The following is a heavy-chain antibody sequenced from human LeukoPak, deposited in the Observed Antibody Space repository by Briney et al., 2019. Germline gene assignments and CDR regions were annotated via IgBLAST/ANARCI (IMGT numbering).Heavy chain of an antibody. CDR2: VYFSGSS. CDR3: AEDGGPSSNRFDP. Sequence: SETLSLTCSVSGVSLSSSSYYWAWIRQPPGKGLEWTANVYFSGSSYYSRSLKSRVTISIDTSKNQFSLKLTSVTAADTAVYYCAEDGGPSSNRFDPWGQGTLVTVSS. V-gene: IGHV4-39*07. D-gene: IGHD2-15*01. J-gene: IGHJ5*02. CDR1: GVSLSSSSYY.